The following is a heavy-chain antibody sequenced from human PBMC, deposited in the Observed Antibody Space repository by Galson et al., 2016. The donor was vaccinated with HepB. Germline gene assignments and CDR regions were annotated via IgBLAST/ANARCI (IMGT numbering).Heavy chain of an antibody. CDR1: GVSMNSGGYY. Sequence: TLSLTCTVSGVSMNSGGYYWAWIRQYPGKGLEWIGYIYYSGSTYYKPSLKRRVTISVDTSRNQFSLNLSSVTGADAALYYCARANPGRSFDSSGYLDYWGQGTLVTVSS. J-gene: IGHJ4*02. V-gene: IGHV4-31*03. CDR3: ARANPGRSFDSSGYLDY. CDR2: IYYSGST. D-gene: IGHD6-25*01.